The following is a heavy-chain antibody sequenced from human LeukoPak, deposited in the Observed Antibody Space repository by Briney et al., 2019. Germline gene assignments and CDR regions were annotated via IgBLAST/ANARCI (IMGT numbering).Heavy chain of an antibody. CDR2: ISSSSSYI. CDR1: GFTFSSYS. V-gene: IGHV3-21*01. Sequence: GGSLGLSCAASGFTFSSYSMNWVRQAPGKGLEWVSSISSSSSYIYYADSVKGRFTISRDNAKNSLYLQMNSLRAEDTAVYYCARDQGRSGWYDYWGQGTLVTVSS. CDR3: ARDQGRSGWYDY. D-gene: IGHD6-19*01. J-gene: IGHJ4*02.